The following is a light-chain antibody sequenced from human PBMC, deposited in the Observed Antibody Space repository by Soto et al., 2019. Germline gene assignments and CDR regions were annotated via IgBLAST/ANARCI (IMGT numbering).Light chain of an antibody. CDR1: QAMSTY. J-gene: IGKJ4*01. CDR2: SAS. Sequence: DIQLTQSPSFLSAFVGDTVTITCRASQAMSTYLAWYQQKPGKVPKLLIRSASTFQSGVPPRFSGGGSGTEFTLTISTLQPDDSGIYYCQQLNGYQLAFGGGTNLEIK. V-gene: IGKV1-9*01. CDR3: QQLNGYQLA.